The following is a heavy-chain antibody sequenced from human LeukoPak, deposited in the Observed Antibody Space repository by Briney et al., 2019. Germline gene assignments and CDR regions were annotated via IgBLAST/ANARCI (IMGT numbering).Heavy chain of an antibody. J-gene: IGHJ4*02. Sequence: GRSLRLSCAPSGFTFDDYAMHWVRQAPGKGLEWVSGISWNSGSIGYADSVRGRFTISRDNAKNSLYLQMNSLSAEDTALYYCAKGFGDILTGIDYWGQGTLVTVSS. CDR2: ISWNSGSI. V-gene: IGHV3-9*01. D-gene: IGHD3-9*01. CDR3: AKGFGDILTGIDY. CDR1: GFTFDDYA.